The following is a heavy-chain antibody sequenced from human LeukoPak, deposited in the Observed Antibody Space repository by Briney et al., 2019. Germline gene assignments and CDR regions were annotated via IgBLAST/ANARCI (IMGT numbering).Heavy chain of an antibody. V-gene: IGHV3-48*01. J-gene: IGHJ4*02. CDR2: ISSSSSTI. Sequence: PGGSLRLSCAASGFTFSSYSMNWVRQAPGKGLEWVSYISSSSSTIYYADSVKGRFTISRDNAKNSLYLQMNSLRAEDTAVYYCARESSYYYDSSRVGFDYWGQGTLVTVSS. CDR3: ARESSYYYDSSRVGFDY. CDR1: GFTFSSYS. D-gene: IGHD3-22*01.